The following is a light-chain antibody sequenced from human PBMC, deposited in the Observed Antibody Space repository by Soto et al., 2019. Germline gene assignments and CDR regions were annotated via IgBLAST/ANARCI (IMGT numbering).Light chain of an antibody. J-gene: IGLJ2*01. V-gene: IGLV2-11*01. Sequence: QSALTQPRSVSGSPGQSVTISCTGTTSDIGAYNYVSWYQQHPGKAPKLIIYGVIKRPSGVPERFSGSKSDSTASLTISGLQDEDEADYYCCSYAGYYTLLFGGGTKLTVL. CDR2: GVI. CDR3: CSYAGYYTLL. CDR1: TSDIGAYNY.